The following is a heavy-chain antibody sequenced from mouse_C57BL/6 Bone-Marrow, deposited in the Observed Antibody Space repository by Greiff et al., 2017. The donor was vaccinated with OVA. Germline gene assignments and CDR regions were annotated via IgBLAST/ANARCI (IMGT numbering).Heavy chain of an antibody. Sequence: EVHLVESGPGLAKPSQTLSLTCSVTGYSITSDYWNWIRKFPGNKLEYMGYISYSGSTYYNPSLKSRISITRDTSKNQYYLQLNSVTTEDTATYYCARGRGFYYGSSYLYYAMDYWGQGTSVTVSS. D-gene: IGHD1-1*01. CDR1: GYSITSDY. V-gene: IGHV3-8*01. CDR2: ISYSGST. CDR3: ARGRGFYYGSSYLYYAMDY. J-gene: IGHJ4*01.